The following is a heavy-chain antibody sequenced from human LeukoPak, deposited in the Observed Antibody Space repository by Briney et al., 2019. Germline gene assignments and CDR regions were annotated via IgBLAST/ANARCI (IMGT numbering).Heavy chain of an antibody. CDR3: ARFSSGWYSGDY. J-gene: IGHJ4*02. Sequence: PSQTLSLTCAVSGGSISSGGYSWSWIRQPPGKGLEWIGYIYHSGSTYYNPSLKSRVTISVDRSKNQFSLKLSSVTAADTAVYYCARFSSGWYSGDYWGQGTLVTVSS. CDR2: IYHSGST. CDR1: GGSISSGGYS. D-gene: IGHD6-19*01. V-gene: IGHV4-30-2*01.